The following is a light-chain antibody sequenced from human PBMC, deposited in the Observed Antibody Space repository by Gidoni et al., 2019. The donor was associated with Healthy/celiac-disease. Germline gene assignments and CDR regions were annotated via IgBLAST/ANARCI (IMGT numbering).Light chain of an antibody. CDR2: KAS. J-gene: IGKJ2*01. V-gene: IGKV1-5*03. Sequence: DIQMTQSPSTLSASVGDRVTITCRDSQSISSWLAWYQQKPGKAPKLLICKASSLESGVPSRFSGSGSGTEFTLTISSLQPDDFATYYCQQYNSYSTFGQGTKLEIK. CDR1: QSISSW. CDR3: QQYNSYST.